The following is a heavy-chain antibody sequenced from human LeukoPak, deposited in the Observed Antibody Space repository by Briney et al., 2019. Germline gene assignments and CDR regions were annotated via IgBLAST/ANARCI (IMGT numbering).Heavy chain of an antibody. CDR2: ISSSTSYI. V-gene: IGHV3-21*01. D-gene: IGHD3-10*01. Sequence: PGGSLRLSCAASGFTFSSYWMSWVRQAPGKGLEWVSSISSSTSYIYYTDSVKGRFTISRDNAKNSLYLQMNSLRAEDTAVYYCARGSSGSYHTPIGYWGQGTLVTVSS. CDR1: GFTFSSYW. J-gene: IGHJ4*02. CDR3: ARGSSGSYHTPIGY.